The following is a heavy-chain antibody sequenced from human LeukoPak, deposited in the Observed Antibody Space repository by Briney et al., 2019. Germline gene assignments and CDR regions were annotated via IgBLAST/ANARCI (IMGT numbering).Heavy chain of an antibody. CDR3: ARRFDS. CDR2: ITGSSSTI. V-gene: IGHV3-48*01. CDR1: GFTFSTYS. J-gene: IGHJ4*02. Sequence: GGSLRLSCAASGFTFSTYSMNWVRQAPGKGLEWVSYITGSSSTIYYADSVKGRFTISRDNAKNSLYLQMNGLRAEDTAVYYCARRFDSWGQGTLVTVSS.